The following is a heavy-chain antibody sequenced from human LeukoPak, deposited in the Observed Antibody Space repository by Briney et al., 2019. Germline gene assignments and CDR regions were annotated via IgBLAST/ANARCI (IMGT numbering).Heavy chain of an antibody. J-gene: IGHJ6*02. V-gene: IGHV4-59*08. CDR3: ARHLLGYSNYEGVGMDV. D-gene: IGHD4-11*01. CDR2: IYYSGST. Sequence: SETLSLTCTVSGASISSYSWSWIRQPPGKGLEWIGYIYYSGSTNYNPSLKSRVTISVDTSKNQFSLKLSSVTAADTAVYYCARHLLGYSNYEGVGMDVWGQGTTVTVSS. CDR1: GASISSYS.